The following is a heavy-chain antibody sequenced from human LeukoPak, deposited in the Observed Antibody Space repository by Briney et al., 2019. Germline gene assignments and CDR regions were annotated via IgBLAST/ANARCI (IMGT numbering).Heavy chain of an antibody. CDR1: GGTYNNYA. V-gene: IGHV1-69*13. CDR3: ARDHRGFYYGSGNYYYLDV. D-gene: IGHD3-10*01. Sequence: VASVKVSCKASGGTYNNYAITWVRQAPGQGLEGVGGILPVFGTSNYAQRFQGRDTITADESTGTTYMELSSLRSEDTAVYYCARDHRGFYYGSGNYYYLDVWGKGTTVTVSS. CDR2: ILPVFGTS. J-gene: IGHJ6*03.